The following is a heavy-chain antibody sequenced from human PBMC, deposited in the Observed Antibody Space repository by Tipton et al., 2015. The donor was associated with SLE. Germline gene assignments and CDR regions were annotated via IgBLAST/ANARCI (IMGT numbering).Heavy chain of an antibody. CDR1: GGSIKSDH. D-gene: IGHD4-17*01. CDR2: IYHSATT. Sequence: TLSLTCSVSGGSIKSDHWNWIRQPPGKGLEWIGYIYHSATTNYNYYFQSRVTMSMDTSKNQFSLKLSSVTAADTAVYYCARGGIDYGDYEGGPGFDYWGQGTLVTVSS. CDR3: ARGGIDYGDYEGGPGFDY. J-gene: IGHJ4*02. V-gene: IGHV4-59*08.